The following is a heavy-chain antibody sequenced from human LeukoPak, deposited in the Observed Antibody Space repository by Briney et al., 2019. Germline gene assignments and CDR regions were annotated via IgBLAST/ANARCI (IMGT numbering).Heavy chain of an antibody. Sequence: KSSETLPLTCAVYGGSFSGYYWSWIRQPPGKGLEWIGEINHSGSTNYNPSLKSRVTISVDTSKNQFSLKLSSVTAADTAVYYCAREVVTAALYYYYGMDVWGQGTTVTVSS. V-gene: IGHV4-34*01. CDR3: AREVVTAALYYYYGMDV. CDR2: INHSGST. J-gene: IGHJ6*02. D-gene: IGHD2-21*02. CDR1: GGSFSGYY.